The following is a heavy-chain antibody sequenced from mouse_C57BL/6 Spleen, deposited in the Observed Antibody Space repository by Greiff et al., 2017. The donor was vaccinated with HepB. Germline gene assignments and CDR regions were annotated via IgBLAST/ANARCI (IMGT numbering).Heavy chain of an antibody. CDR2: ISYSGST. D-gene: IGHD1-1*01. J-gene: IGHJ2*01. Sequence: ESGPGMVKPSQSLSLTCTVTGYSITSGYDWHWIRHFPGNKLEWMGYISYSGSTNYNPSLKSRISITHDTSKNHFFLKLNSVTTEDTATYYCAREGIYGSSSYYFDYWGQGTTLTVSS. V-gene: IGHV3-1*01. CDR1: GYSITSGYD. CDR3: AREGIYGSSSYYFDY.